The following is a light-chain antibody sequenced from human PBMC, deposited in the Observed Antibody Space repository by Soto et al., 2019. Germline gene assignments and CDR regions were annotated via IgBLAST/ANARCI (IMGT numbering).Light chain of an antibody. CDR3: QQYGRSAYT. CDR2: GAS. Sequence: EIVLTQSPGTLSLSPGERATLSCRASQSVSSNYLAWYQQKPGQAPRLLIYGASSRATGIPDRFSGSGSGTDFTLTISRLEPEDFAVYYCQQYGRSAYTFGQGTTLENK. J-gene: IGKJ2*01. CDR1: QSVSSNY. V-gene: IGKV3-20*01.